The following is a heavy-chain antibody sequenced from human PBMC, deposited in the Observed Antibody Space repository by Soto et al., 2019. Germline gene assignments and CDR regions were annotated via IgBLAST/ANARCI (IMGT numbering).Heavy chain of an antibody. J-gene: IGHJ6*02. CDR2: ISPYNGTT. V-gene: IGHV1-18*04. CDR3: ARDGERDTGLNFYYYLHGMDA. D-gene: IGHD1-1*01. CDR1: GYTFSTYT. Sequence: GASVKVSCKASGYTFSTYTISWVRQAPGQGLEWMGWISPYNGTTKYAEKFQGEMTMTTDTATSTAYMDLRSLRSDDTAVYYCARDGERDTGLNFYYYLHGMDAWGQGTRVTVSS.